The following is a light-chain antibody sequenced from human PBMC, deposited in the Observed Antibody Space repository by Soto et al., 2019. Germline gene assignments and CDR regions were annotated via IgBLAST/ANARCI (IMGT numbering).Light chain of an antibody. J-gene: IGKJ5*01. Sequence: EIVLTQSPATLSLSPGERATLSCRASQSVSSDLAWYQQKPGQAPRLLIYDASNRATGIPARFSGSGSGTDFTLTISSLEAEDFAVYYCQQRSNWPPITIGQGTRLEIK. V-gene: IGKV3-11*01. CDR2: DAS. CDR3: QQRSNWPPIT. CDR1: QSVSSD.